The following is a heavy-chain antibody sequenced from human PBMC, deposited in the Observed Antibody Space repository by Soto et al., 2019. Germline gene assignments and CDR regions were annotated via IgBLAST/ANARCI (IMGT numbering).Heavy chain of an antibody. D-gene: IGHD6-6*01. CDR2: ISYDGSNK. CDR3: AKDLVAWSNYYYYGMDV. J-gene: IGHJ6*02. CDR1: GFTFSNYG. V-gene: IGHV3-30*18. Sequence: QVPLVESGGGVVQPGRSLRLSCVVSGFTFSNYGMHWVRQAPGKGLEWVAVISYDGSNKYYADSVNGRFTISRDNSXNXXYLQMNSLRVEDTAVYYCAKDLVAWSNYYYYGMDVWGQGTTVTVSS.